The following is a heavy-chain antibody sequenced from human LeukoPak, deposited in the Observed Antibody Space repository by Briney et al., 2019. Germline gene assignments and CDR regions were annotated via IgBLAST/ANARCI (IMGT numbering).Heavy chain of an antibody. CDR2: ISYDGSNK. V-gene: IGHV3-30*04. D-gene: IGHD3-3*01. CDR3: ARDQNDFWSGYYFDYYYMDV. J-gene: IGHJ6*03. CDR1: GFTFSSYA. Sequence: GGSLRLSCAASGFTFSSYAMHWVRQAPGKGLEWVAVISYDGSNKYYADSVKGRFTISRDNSKNTLYLQMNSLRAEDTAVYYCARDQNDFWSGYYFDYYYMDVWGKGTTVIVSS.